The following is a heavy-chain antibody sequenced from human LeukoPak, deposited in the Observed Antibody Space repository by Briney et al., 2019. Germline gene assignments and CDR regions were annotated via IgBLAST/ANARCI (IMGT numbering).Heavy chain of an antibody. CDR3: ARGPILRHFDYYMDV. D-gene: IGHD3-9*01. V-gene: IGHV3-7*01. CDR1: GFTFTNNF. Sequence: GGSLRLSCAASGFTFTNNFMTWVRQAPGKGLELVANIRQDGSETYYVDSVKGRFTISRDNAKNSLDMQMNSLRVEDTAVYYCARGPILRHFDYYMDVWGKGTTVIISS. CDR2: IRQDGSET. J-gene: IGHJ6*03.